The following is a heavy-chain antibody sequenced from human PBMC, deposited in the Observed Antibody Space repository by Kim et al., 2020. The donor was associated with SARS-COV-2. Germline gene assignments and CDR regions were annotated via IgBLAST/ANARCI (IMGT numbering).Heavy chain of an antibody. J-gene: IGHJ5*02. V-gene: IGHV3-21*01. CDR1: GFTFSSYS. D-gene: IGHD3-3*01. CDR3: SGDQSAYYDFWSGYWFPFDP. CDR2: ISSSSSYI. Sequence: GGSLRLSCAASGFTFSSYSMNWVRQAPGKGLEWVSSISSSSSYISYADSVKGRFTISRDNAKNSLYLQMNSLRAEDTAVYYCSGDQSAYYDFWSGYWFPFDPWGQGTLVTVSS.